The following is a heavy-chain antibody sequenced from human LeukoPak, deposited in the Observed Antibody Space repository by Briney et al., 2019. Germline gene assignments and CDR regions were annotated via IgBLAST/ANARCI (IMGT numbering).Heavy chain of an antibody. CDR2: MNPNSGNT. V-gene: IGHV1-8*03. CDR1: GYTFTSYD. J-gene: IGHJ4*02. D-gene: IGHD3-22*01. CDR3: ARGVAYDSSGVGDY. Sequence: GASVKVSCKASGYTFTSYDINWVRQATGQGLEWMGWMNPNSGNTGYAQKFQGRVTITRNTSTSTAYMELSSLRSEDTAVYYCARGVAYDSSGVGDYWGQGTLVTVSS.